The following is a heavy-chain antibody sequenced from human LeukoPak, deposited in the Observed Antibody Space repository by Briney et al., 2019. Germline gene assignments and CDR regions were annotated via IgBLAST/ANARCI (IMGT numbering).Heavy chain of an antibody. CDR1: GFSFSASA. D-gene: IGHD3-22*01. V-gene: IGHV3-73*01. CDR2: IRSKGNSYAT. J-gene: IGHJ4*02. Sequence: GGSLKLSCAASGFSFSASAMHWVRQASGKGLEWVGRIRSKGNSYATEYGASVKGRFTISRDDSKNTAYLQMNSLKTEDTAVYYCTVPYYDSSGHDYWGQGTLVTVSS. CDR3: TVPYYDSSGHDY.